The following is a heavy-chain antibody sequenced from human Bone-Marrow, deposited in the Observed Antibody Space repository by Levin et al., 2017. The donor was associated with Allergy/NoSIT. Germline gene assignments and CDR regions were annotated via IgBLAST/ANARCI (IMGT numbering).Heavy chain of an antibody. CDR1: GFTFSNYT. CDR2: LSYDGSNN. V-gene: IGHV3-30*18. CDR3: AKVVGQQLVPDYFDY. J-gene: IGHJ4*02. D-gene: IGHD6-13*01. Sequence: GESLKISCAASGFTFSNYTMHWVRQTPGKGLEWVAVLSYDGSNNYYADSVKGRFTISRDNSKNTVFLRLNSLRAEDTAVYYCAKVVGQQLVPDYFDYWGQGTLVTVSS.